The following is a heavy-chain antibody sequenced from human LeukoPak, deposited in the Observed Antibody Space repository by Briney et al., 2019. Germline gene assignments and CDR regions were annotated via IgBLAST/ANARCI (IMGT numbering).Heavy chain of an antibody. Sequence: PSETLSLTCDVSGGSIRSYYWSWIRQPPGKGLEWIGYIYYSGSTNYNPSLKSRVTISVDTSKNQFYLKLNSVTAADTAVYYCARDREASAGYDAFDIWGQGTMVTVSS. J-gene: IGHJ3*02. CDR1: GGSIRSYY. V-gene: IGHV4-59*01. CDR2: IYYSGST. CDR3: ARDREASAGYDAFDI. D-gene: IGHD6-13*01.